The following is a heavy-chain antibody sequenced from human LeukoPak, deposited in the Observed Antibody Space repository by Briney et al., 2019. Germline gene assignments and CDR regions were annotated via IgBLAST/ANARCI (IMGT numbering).Heavy chain of an antibody. CDR3: VRDGVVGTVTQFDY. D-gene: IGHD3-16*01. Sequence: ASVKVSCTASGYIFTAYAINWLRQAPGQGLEWMGWINVVSGNPTYAQGFTGRFVFSSDTSVSTAYLQISRLEAEDTAVYYCVRDGVVGTVTQFDYWGQGTLVTVSS. CDR1: GYIFTAYA. V-gene: IGHV7-4-1*02. CDR2: INVVSGNP. J-gene: IGHJ4*02.